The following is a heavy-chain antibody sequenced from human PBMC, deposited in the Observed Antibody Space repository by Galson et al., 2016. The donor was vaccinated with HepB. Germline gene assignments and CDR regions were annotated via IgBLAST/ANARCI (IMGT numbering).Heavy chain of an antibody. J-gene: IGHJ4*02. V-gene: IGHV2-5*02. D-gene: IGHD4-23*01. CDR3: ARLTWRGRDSRGNLFLFDY. Sequence: LVKPTQTLTLACTFSGFSLLTNGVGVGWIRQTPGQALEWLALIYWDADQRYSPSLRTRLTITKDIRKNQVVLTMTDIDPVDAGTFYCARLTWRGRDSRGNLFLFDYWGQGIRVTVSS. CDR1: GFSLLTNGVG. CDR2: IYWDADQ.